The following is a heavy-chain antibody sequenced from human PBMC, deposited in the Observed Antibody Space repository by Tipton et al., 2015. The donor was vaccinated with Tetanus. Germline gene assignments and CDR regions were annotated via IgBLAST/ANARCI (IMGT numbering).Heavy chain of an antibody. CDR2: INPSGGST. CDR3: ARDVLRLSYYDT. CDR1: GGTFSSYA. V-gene: IGHV1-46*01. Sequence: QLVQSGAEVKKPGSSVKVSCKASGGTFSSYAISWVRQAPGQGLEWMGIINPSGGSTSYAQKFQGRVTMTRDTSTSTVYMELSSLRSEDTAVYYCARDVLRLSYYDTWGQGTLVTVSS. J-gene: IGHJ5*02. D-gene: IGHD3-22*01.